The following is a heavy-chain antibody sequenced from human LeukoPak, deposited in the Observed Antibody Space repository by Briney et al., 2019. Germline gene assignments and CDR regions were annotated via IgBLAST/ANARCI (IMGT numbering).Heavy chain of an antibody. Sequence: GGSLRLSCAASGFTFDDYAMHWVRQAPGKGLEWVSGISWNSGSIGYADSVKGRFTTSRDNAKNSLYLQMNSLRAEDTALYYCAKDPTSGWLTYHFDYWGQGTLVTVSS. J-gene: IGHJ4*02. CDR3: AKDPTSGWLTYHFDY. V-gene: IGHV3-9*01. CDR2: ISWNSGSI. D-gene: IGHD6-19*01. CDR1: GFTFDDYA.